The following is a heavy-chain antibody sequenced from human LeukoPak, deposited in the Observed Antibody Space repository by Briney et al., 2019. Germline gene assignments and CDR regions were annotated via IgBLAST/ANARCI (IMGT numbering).Heavy chain of an antibody. Sequence: SETLSLTCAVYGGSFSGYYWSWIRQPPGKGLEWIGEINHSGSTNYNPSLKSRVTISVDTSKNQFSLKLSPVTAADTAVYYCASGVTTFRAFDIWGQGTMVTVSS. CDR3: ASGVTTFRAFDI. CDR2: INHSGST. V-gene: IGHV4-34*01. J-gene: IGHJ3*02. D-gene: IGHD4-11*01. CDR1: GGSFSGYY.